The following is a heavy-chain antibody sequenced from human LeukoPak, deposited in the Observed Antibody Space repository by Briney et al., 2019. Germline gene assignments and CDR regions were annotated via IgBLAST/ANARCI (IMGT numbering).Heavy chain of an antibody. CDR2: ISSSGTYI. D-gene: IGHD2/OR15-2a*01. Sequence: GGSLRLSCAASGFTFSSYAMNWIRQAPGKGLEWVSSISSSGTYIYYADLVEGRFTISRDNAKNSLYLQMNSLGAEDTAVYYCARGVGNFRYYFDYWGQGTLVTVSS. CDR1: GFTFSSYA. V-gene: IGHV3-21*01. CDR3: ARGVGNFRYYFDY. J-gene: IGHJ4*02.